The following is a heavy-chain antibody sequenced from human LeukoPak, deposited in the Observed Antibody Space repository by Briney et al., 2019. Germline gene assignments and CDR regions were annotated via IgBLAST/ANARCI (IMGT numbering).Heavy chain of an antibody. J-gene: IGHJ3*02. D-gene: IGHD3-22*01. CDR1: GYTFTSYA. CDR2: INTNTGNP. V-gene: IGHV7-4-1*02. Sequence: GASVKVSCKASGYTFTSYAMNWVRQAPGQGLEWVGWINTNTGNPTYAQGFTGRFVFSLDTSVSTAYLQISSLKAEDTAVYYCVGPSGYYYDSSGYHWDAFDIWGQGTMVTVSS. CDR3: VGPSGYYYDSSGYHWDAFDI.